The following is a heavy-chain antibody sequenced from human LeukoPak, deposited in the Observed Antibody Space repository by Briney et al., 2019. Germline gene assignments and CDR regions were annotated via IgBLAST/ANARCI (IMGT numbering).Heavy chain of an antibody. CDR3: ARRGGSSSRRSPIDY. Sequence: GGSLRLSCAPSGFTFSNHGMHWVRQAPGKGLEWVAIIWYDGSQKYYADSVKGRFTISRDNSENTLYLQMNSLRAEDTAVYYCARRGGSSSRRSPIDYWGQGTLVTVSS. CDR1: GFTFSNHG. J-gene: IGHJ4*02. V-gene: IGHV3-33*01. D-gene: IGHD6-6*01. CDR2: IWYDGSQK.